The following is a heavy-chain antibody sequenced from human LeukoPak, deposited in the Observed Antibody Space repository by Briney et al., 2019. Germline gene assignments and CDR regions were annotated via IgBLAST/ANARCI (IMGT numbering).Heavy chain of an antibody. J-gene: IGHJ4*02. CDR1: GGSISSYY. CDR3: ARLNYYDSSGYD. CDR2: IYYSGST. V-gene: IGHV4-59*08. Sequence: PSETLSLTCTVSGGSISSYYWSWIRQPPGKGLEWIGYIYYSGSTNYNPSLKSRVTISVDTSKNQFSLKLSSVTAADTAVYYCARLNYYDSSGYDWGQGTLVAVSS. D-gene: IGHD3-22*01.